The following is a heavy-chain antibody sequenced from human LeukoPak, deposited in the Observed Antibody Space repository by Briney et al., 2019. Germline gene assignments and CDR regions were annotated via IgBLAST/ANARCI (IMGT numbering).Heavy chain of an antibody. Sequence: GGALRLSCAASGFTFSSYAMSWVRQAPGKGLEWVSAISGSGGSTYYAHSVKGRFTISRDNSKNTLYLQMNSLRAEDTAVYYCAKDRGLYYDYIWGSYPSWYFDYWGQGTLVTVSS. CDR3: AKDRGLYYDYIWGSYPSWYFDY. D-gene: IGHD3-16*02. CDR2: ISGSGGST. J-gene: IGHJ4*02. V-gene: IGHV3-23*01. CDR1: GFTFSSYA.